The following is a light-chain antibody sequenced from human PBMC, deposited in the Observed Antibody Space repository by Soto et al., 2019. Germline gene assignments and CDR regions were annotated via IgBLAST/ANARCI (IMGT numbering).Light chain of an antibody. CDR3: QTWGTGIHV. J-gene: IGLJ1*01. Sequence: QAVVTQSPSASASLGASVKLTCTLSSGHSSYAIAWHQQQPEKGPRYLMKLISDGSHSKGDGIPDRFSGSSSGAERYLIISSLQSEDEADYYCQTWGTGIHVFGTGTKRTVL. CDR2: LISDGSH. CDR1: SGHSSYA. V-gene: IGLV4-69*01.